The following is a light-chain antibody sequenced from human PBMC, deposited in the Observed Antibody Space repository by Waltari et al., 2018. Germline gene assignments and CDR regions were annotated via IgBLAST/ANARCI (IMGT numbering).Light chain of an antibody. CDR1: SSDVGGYNY. J-gene: IGLJ3*02. Sequence: QSALTQPRSVSGSPGQSVTISCTGTSSDVGGYNYVSWYQQHPDKAPKLIIYDINKRPSGVPDRCSGSKSGNTASLTISGLQAEDEADYYCCSYVGSNIYWVFGGGTKLTVL. V-gene: IGLV2-11*01. CDR2: DIN. CDR3: CSYVGSNIYWV.